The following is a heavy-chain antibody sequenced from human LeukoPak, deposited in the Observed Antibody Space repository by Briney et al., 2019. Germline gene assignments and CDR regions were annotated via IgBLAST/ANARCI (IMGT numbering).Heavy chain of an antibody. J-gene: IGHJ4*02. V-gene: IGHV3-30*18. Sequence: PGRSLRLSCAASGFTFSSYGMHWVRQAPGKGLEWVAVISYDGSNKYYADSVKGRFTISRDNSKNTLHLQMNSLGAEDTAVYYCANGGRCGGDCLDYWGQGTLVTVSS. CDR1: GFTFSSYG. D-gene: IGHD2-21*02. CDR2: ISYDGSNK. CDR3: ANGGRCGGDCLDY.